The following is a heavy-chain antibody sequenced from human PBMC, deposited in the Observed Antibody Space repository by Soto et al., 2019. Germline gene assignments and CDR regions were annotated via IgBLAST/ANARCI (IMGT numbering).Heavy chain of an antibody. D-gene: IGHD3-3*01. CDR2: IYWDDDK. CDR1: GFSLSTSGVA. CDR3: ERTLTIFGPAYYFDY. V-gene: IGHV2-5*02. J-gene: IGHJ4*02. Sequence: SGPTLVNPTQTLTLTCTFSGFSLSTSGVAVVWIRQPPGKALEWLALIYWDDDKRYSPSLKSRLTITKDTSKNQVVLTMTNMDPVDTATYYCERTLTIFGPAYYFDYWGQGTLVTVSS.